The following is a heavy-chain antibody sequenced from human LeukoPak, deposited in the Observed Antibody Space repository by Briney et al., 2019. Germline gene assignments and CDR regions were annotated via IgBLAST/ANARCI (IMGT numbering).Heavy chain of an antibody. CDR1: GFTFSSYG. D-gene: IGHD3-10*01. CDR3: AKDEEVRGVINAYFDY. Sequence: GGSLRLSCAASGFTFSSYGMHWVRQAPGKGLEWVAFIRYDGSNKYYADSVKGRFTISRDNSKNTLYLQMNSLRAEDTAVYYCAKDEEVRGVINAYFDYWGQGTLVTVSS. CDR2: IRYDGSNK. V-gene: IGHV3-30*02. J-gene: IGHJ4*02.